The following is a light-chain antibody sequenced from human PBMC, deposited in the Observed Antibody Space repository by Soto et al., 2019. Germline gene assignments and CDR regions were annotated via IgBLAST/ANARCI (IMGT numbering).Light chain of an antibody. CDR1: QSVSSSY. CDR2: GAS. CDR3: QQYGSSRRT. V-gene: IGKV3-20*01. J-gene: IGKJ1*01. Sequence: EIVLTQSPATLSLSPGERATLSCRASQSVSSSYLAWYQQKPGQAPRLLIYGASSRATGIPDRFSGTGSGTDFTLIISRLEPEDFAVYYCQQYGSSRRTFGQGTKVDI.